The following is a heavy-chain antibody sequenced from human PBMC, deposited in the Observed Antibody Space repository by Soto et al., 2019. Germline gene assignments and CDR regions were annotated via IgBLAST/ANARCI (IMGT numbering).Heavy chain of an antibody. V-gene: IGHV5-51*01. CDR1: GHRFTSYC. CDR2: IYPGDSDT. CDR3: AGLVYYDILTGPTGPFDY. D-gene: IGHD3-9*01. Sequence: PGGSLIICWNGSGHRFTSYCLGCVRKLPGKGLEWMGIIYPGDSDTRYSPSFQGQVTISADKSISTAYLQWSSLKASDTAMYYCAGLVYYDILTGPTGPFDYWGQGTLVTVSS. J-gene: IGHJ4*02.